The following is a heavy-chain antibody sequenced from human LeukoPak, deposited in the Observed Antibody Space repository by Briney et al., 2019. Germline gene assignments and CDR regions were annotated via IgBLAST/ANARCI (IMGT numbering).Heavy chain of an antibody. J-gene: IGHJ4*02. D-gene: IGHD6-19*01. Sequence: SETLSLTCTVSGGSISNHYWSWIRQPPGKGLEWIGYIYYSGSTNYNPSLKSRVTISVDTSKNQFSLKLSSVTAADTAVYYCARGAAVAGYYFDYWGQGTLVTVSS. CDR1: GGSISNHY. CDR3: ARGAAVAGYYFDY. V-gene: IGHV4-59*11. CDR2: IYYSGST.